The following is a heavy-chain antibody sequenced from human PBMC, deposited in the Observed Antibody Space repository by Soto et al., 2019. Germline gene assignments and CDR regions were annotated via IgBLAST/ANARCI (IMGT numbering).Heavy chain of an antibody. J-gene: IGHJ4*02. D-gene: IGHD2-15*01. CDR3: ERESGRRIDY. V-gene: IGHV3-53*01. Sequence: EVQLVESGGGLIQPGGPVRLSCAASGFIVSDSYMTWVRQAPGKGLEWVSIIYSGGNTYYADSVKGRFTSSRDNSKNKLYLQMNSLRVEDTAVYYCERESGRRIDYWGQGTLVTVSS. CDR2: IYSGGNT. CDR1: GFIVSDSY.